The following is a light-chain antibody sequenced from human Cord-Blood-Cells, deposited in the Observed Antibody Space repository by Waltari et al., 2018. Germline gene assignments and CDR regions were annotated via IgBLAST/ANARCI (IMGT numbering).Light chain of an antibody. V-gene: IGLV2-18*02. CDR3: SSYTTSSTWV. CDR1: SSDVGSYR. J-gene: IGLJ3*02. CDR2: AVS. Sequence: QSALTQPPYVSGSPGQSVTISCTGTSSDVGSYRVSWYQQPPGTAPKLMIYAVSNRPSGVPDRFSRSNSGNTASLTISALQAEDEADYYCSSYTTSSTWVLGGGTKLTVL.